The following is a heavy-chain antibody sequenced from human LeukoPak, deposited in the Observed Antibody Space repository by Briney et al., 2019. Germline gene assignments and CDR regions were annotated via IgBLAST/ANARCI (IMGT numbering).Heavy chain of an antibody. CDR3: ARDPSSFSPDAFDI. CDR1: GFTFDDYA. J-gene: IGHJ3*02. V-gene: IGHV3-9*01. Sequence: GGSLRLSCAASGFTFDDYAMHWVRQAPGKGLEWVSGISWNSGSIGYADSVKGRFTISRDNAKNSLYLQMNSLRAEDTALYYCARDPSSFSPDAFDIWGQGTMVTVSS. D-gene: IGHD3-3*01. CDR2: ISWNSGSI.